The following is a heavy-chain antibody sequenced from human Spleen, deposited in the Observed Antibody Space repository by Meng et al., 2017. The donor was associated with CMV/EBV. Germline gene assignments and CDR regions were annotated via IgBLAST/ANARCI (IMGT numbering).Heavy chain of an antibody. V-gene: IGHV3-48*03. CDR2: ISGGGITT. D-gene: IGHD2-15*01. CDR1: GFTLSTYE. CDR3: ARDSLLDY. Sequence: GESLKISCAASGFTLSTYEMNWVRQAPGKGLEWISYISGGGITTYYADSVEGRFIVSRDHAENSLYLQMNSLRAEDTAVYFCARDSLLDYWGQGALVTVSS. J-gene: IGHJ4*02.